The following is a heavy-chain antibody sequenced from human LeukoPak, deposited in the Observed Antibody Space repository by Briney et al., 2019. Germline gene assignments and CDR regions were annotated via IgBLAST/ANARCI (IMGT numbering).Heavy chain of an antibody. CDR1: GFNFNYYA. J-gene: IGHJ4*02. D-gene: IGHD5-18*01. CDR2: ISDNEGRT. V-gene: IGHV3-23*01. Sequence: GGSLRLSCAASGFNFNYYAMSWVRQAPGKGLEWVSGISDNEGRTYYTDSVKGRFTISRDRTKNTVYLQMHNLRADDTAVYFCARHDSFIPYWDQGTLVTVSS. CDR3: ARHDSFIPY.